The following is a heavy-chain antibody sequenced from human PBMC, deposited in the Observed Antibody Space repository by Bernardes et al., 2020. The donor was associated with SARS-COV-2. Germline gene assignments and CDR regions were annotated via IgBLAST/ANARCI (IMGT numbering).Heavy chain of an antibody. CDR3: VKGSVAVAGVDY. CDR2: ISINGDHT. CDR1: GFTFSNYV. Sequence: VGSPRPSCSVSGFTFSNYVMHWVRQAPGKGLEYVSAISINGDHTFYVDSVKGRFIISRDDSKNMLYLQMSSLRVEDTAIYFCVKGSVAVAGVDYWGLGTLVTVSS. D-gene: IGHD6-19*01. J-gene: IGHJ4*02. V-gene: IGHV3-64D*06.